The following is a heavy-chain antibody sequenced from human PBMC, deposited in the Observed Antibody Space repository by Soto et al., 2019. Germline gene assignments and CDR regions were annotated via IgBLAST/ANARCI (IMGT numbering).Heavy chain of an antibody. CDR3: ARVAYEACDI. D-gene: IGHD3-16*01. Sequence: QVQLVESGGGLVKPGGSLRLSCAASGFTFSDYYMNWIRQAPGKGLEWVSYISSSRSYTNYADSVKGRFTISRDNAKNSLYLQMTSLRAEDTAVYYCARVAYEACDIWGQGTMVTVSS. V-gene: IGHV3-11*05. CDR2: ISSSRSYT. CDR1: GFTFSDYY. J-gene: IGHJ3*02.